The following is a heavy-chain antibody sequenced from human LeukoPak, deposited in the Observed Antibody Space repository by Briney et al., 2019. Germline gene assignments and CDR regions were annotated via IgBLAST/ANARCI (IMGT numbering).Heavy chain of an antibody. J-gene: IGHJ6*02. V-gene: IGHV3-23*01. CDR2: ISGSGGST. Sequence: GGSLRLSCAASGFTFSSYAMSWARQAPGKGLEWVSAISGSGGSTYYADSVKGRFTISRDNSKNTLYLQMDSLRAEDTAVYYCAKDSWQHGYYYGMDVWGQGTTVTVSS. CDR1: GFTFSSYA. CDR3: AKDSWQHGYYYGMDV.